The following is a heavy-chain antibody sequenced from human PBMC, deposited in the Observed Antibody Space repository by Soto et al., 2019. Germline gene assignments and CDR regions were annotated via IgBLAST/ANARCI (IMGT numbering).Heavy chain of an antibody. CDR1: GGSISSGDYY. CDR3: ARNDYDYVWESPGGDAFDI. CDR2: IYNSGST. Sequence: QVQLQESGPGLVKPSLTLSLTCTVSGGSISSGDYYWNWIRQPPGKGLEWIGFIYNSGSTYYNPSLKSRVTISVDTSKNQFSLKLTSVTAADTAVYYCARNDYDYVWESPGGDAFDIWGQGTLVTVSS. V-gene: IGHV4-30-4*01. J-gene: IGHJ3*02. D-gene: IGHD3-16*01.